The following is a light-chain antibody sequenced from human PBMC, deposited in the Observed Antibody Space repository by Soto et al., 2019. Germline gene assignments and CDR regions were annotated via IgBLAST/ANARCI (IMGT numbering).Light chain of an antibody. Sequence: DIVMTQSPLSLTVTPGEPASISCRSSQSLLHSNGHNDLDWYLQKPGQSRQLLIYLGSYRASGVPDRFSGSVSGTEFTLRISRVEAEDGGLCYCLQALQTWTFGQGTKVEIK. J-gene: IGKJ1*01. CDR1: QSLLHSNGHND. CDR3: LQALQTWT. V-gene: IGKV2-28*01. CDR2: LGS.